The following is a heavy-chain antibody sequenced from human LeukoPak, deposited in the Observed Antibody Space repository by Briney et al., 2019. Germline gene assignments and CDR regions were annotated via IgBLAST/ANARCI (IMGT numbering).Heavy chain of an antibody. V-gene: IGHV3-23*01. CDR1: RLTFSSYD. CDR3: AKAEAGSYVY. D-gene: IGHD3-10*01. Sequence: GGTLRLSWSASRLTFSSYDMSLVRQAPGEGLGWVSGISGSGGSTYDADSVKGRFTISRDNSKNTLYLQMNSLRAEDTAVYYCAKAEAGSYVYWGQGTLVTVSS. J-gene: IGHJ4*02. CDR2: ISGSGGST.